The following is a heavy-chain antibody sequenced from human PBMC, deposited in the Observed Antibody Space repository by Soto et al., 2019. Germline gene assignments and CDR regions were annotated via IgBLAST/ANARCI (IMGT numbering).Heavy chain of an antibody. J-gene: IGHJ5*02. V-gene: IGHV4-39*01. CDR2: IYYDGST. D-gene: IGHD2-2*01. CDR3: ARLPLSSRDLYH. CDR1: GASISSGTFY. Sequence: SETLSLTCTVSGASISSGTFYWGWIRQPPGKGLESIANIYYDGSTYYNPSLKSRVTISLDTSKNQFSLELSSVTAADTAVYYCARLPLSSRDLYHWGQGTLVTVSS.